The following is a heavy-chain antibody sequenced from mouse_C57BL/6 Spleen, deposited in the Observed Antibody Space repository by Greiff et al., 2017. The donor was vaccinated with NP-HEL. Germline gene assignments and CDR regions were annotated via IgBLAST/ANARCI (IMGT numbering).Heavy chain of an antibody. J-gene: IGHJ2*01. Sequence: QVHVKQSGAELVRPGASVTLSCKASGYTFTDYEMHWVKQTPVHGLEWIGAIDPETGGTAYNQKFKGKAILTADKSSSTAYMELRSLTSEDSAVYYCTRWVTTVVATRDWGQGTTLTVSS. CDR1: GYTFTDYE. V-gene: IGHV1-15*01. D-gene: IGHD1-1*01. CDR2: IDPETGGT. CDR3: TRWVTTVVATRD.